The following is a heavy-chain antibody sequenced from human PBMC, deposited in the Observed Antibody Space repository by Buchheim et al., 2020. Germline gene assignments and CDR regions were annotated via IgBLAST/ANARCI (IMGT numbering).Heavy chain of an antibody. J-gene: IGHJ6*02. CDR1: GFTFSTYA. V-gene: IGHV3-23*01. CDR2: ISGSADST. Sequence: EVQLLESGGGLVQPGGSPRLSCAASGFTFSTYAMSWVRQAPGKGLEWVSVISGSADSTSYADSVKGRFTVSRDNSQNTLYLQMTSLRAEDTAAYYCAKVIPNPRLLDFYYGMDVWGQGTT. CDR3: AKVIPNPRLLDFYYGMDV. D-gene: IGHD2-15*01.